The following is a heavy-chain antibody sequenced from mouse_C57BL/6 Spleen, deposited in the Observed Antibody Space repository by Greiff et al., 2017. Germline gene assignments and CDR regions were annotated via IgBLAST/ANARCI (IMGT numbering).Heavy chain of an antibody. CDR2: INYDGSST. CDR1: GFTFSDYY. D-gene: IGHD1-3*01. Sequence: EVMLVESEGGLVQPGSSMKLSCTASGFTFSDYYMAWVRQVPEKGLEWVANINYDGSSTYYLDSLKSRFIISRDNAKNILYLQMSSLKSEDTATYYCARDSGQYYCDYWGQGTTLTVSS. V-gene: IGHV5-16*01. CDR3: ARDSGQYYCDY. J-gene: IGHJ2*01.